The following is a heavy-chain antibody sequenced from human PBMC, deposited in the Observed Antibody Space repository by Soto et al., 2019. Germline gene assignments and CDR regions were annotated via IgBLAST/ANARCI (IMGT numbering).Heavy chain of an antibody. J-gene: IGHJ5*02. Sequence: LVILSLTCTVFCASITRSPYYWIRIRQPPGKGLEWIGSFFYTGSTYYNPSLKGRATILVDTSKNQFSLKLTSVTAADTAVYYCARHGENIVIVPAAIWFDPWGQGTLVTVSS. D-gene: IGHD2-2*01. CDR3: ARHGENIVIVPAAIWFDP. CDR2: FFYTGST. V-gene: IGHV4-39*01. CDR1: CASITRSPYY.